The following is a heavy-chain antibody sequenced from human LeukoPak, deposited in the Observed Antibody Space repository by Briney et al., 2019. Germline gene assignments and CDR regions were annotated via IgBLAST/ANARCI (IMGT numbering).Heavy chain of an antibody. CDR2: IIPILGTA. J-gene: IGHJ5*02. Sequence: RASVTVSCKASGGTFSSYAISWVRQAPGQGLEWMGGIIPILGTANYAQKFQGRVTITADESTSTAYMELSSLRSEDTAVYYCARVLDYDFWSGYYKGGYWFDPWGQGTLVTVSS. CDR3: ARVLDYDFWSGYYKGGYWFDP. CDR1: GGTFSSYA. V-gene: IGHV1-69*13. D-gene: IGHD3-3*01.